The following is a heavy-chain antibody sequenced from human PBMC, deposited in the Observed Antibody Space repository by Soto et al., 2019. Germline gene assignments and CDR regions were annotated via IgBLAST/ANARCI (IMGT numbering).Heavy chain of an antibody. D-gene: IGHD6-13*01. V-gene: IGHV3-48*02. CDR1: GFTFSSFS. J-gene: IGHJ4*02. Sequence: GGSLRLSCAASGFTFSSFSMNWVRQAPGKGLEWLSYITSSSITIYYADSVKGRFTISRDNAKNSLYLQMSSLRDEDTAVYYCARDSSSWNFDYWGQGALVTVSS. CDR3: ARDSSSWNFDY. CDR2: ITSSSITI.